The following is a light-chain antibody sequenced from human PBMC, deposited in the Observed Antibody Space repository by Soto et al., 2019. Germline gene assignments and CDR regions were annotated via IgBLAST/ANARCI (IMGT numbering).Light chain of an antibody. CDR3: AAWDDSLDGFWV. V-gene: IGLV1-44*01. CDR2: NNN. Sequence: QPVLTQPPSASGTPGQRVTISCSGSSSNIGSNTVSWYQQFPGTAPKLLIHNNNQRPSGVPDRFSGSKSGTSASLAISGLQSDDEADYYCAAWDDSLDGFWVFGGGTQLTVL. J-gene: IGLJ3*02. CDR1: SSNIGSNT.